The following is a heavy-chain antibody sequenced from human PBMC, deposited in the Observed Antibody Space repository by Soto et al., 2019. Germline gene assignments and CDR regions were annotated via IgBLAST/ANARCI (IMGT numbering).Heavy chain of an antibody. V-gene: IGHV1-18*04. Sequence: QVQLMQSGTEVKKPGASLTVSCKASGYTSADFGISWVRQAPGQGLEWMGWVSGNNGASNPAPKVQGRITMTLDTSTGVSYMALRSLRSDDTAIYYCVRDQKYFRVNGNWFDSWGQGTLVSVSS. D-gene: IGHD2-2*01. CDR1: GYTSADFG. CDR3: VRDQKYFRVNGNWFDS. J-gene: IGHJ5*01. CDR2: VSGNNGAS.